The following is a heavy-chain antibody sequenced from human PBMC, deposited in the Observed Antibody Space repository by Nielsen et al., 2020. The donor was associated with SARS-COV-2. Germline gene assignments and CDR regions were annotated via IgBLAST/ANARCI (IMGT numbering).Heavy chain of an antibody. CDR2: IYYSGST. J-gene: IGHJ4*02. Sequence: SETLSLTCTVSGGSISSGGYYWSWIRQHPGKGLEWIGYIYYSGSTNYNPSLKSRVTMSLDTSKSQFSLKLSSVTAADTAVYYCARLRGGTYYTNFDYWGQGTLVTVSS. V-gene: IGHV4-61*08. D-gene: IGHD1-26*01. CDR1: GGSISSGGYY. CDR3: ARLRGGTYYTNFDY.